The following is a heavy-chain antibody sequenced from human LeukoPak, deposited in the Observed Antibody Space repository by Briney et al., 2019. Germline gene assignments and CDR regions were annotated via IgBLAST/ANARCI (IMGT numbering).Heavy chain of an antibody. CDR1: GYTFTGYH. D-gene: IGHD1-26*01. CDR2: INPNSGGT. Sequence: ASVTVSCKASGYTFTGYHMHWVRQAPGQGLEWMGRINPNSGGTNYAQKFQGRVTMTRDKSISTAYMELSRLRSDDTAVYYCARGSGSYGGYWGQGTLVTVSS. CDR3: ARGSGSYGGY. J-gene: IGHJ4*02. V-gene: IGHV1-2*06.